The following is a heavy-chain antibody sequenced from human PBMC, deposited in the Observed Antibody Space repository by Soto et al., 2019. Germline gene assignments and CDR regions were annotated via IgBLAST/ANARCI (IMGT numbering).Heavy chain of an antibody. D-gene: IGHD3-9*01. J-gene: IGHJ6*02. CDR1: GFTFSSYA. V-gene: IGHV3-23*01. CDR3: AKNYYDILTGFPEEDHGTQSDVHAV. CDR2: ISGSGGST. Sequence: PGGSLRLSCAASGFTFSSYAMSWVRQAPGKGLEWVSAISGSGGSTYYADSVKGRFTISRDNSKNTLYLQMNSLRAEDTAVYYCAKNYYDILTGFPEEDHGTQSDVHAVWTRGTTDIVS.